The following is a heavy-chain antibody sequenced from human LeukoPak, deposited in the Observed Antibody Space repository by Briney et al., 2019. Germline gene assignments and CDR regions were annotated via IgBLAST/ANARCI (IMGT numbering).Heavy chain of an antibody. J-gene: IGHJ3*02. D-gene: IGHD3-22*01. CDR2: SYTSGST. CDR3: ARGSDYYDSSGYQWNGYAFDI. CDR1: GGSISSYY. Sequence: SETLSLTCTVSGGSISSYYWSWIRQPAGKGLEWIGRSYTSGSTNYNPSLKSRVTILVDTSRNQFSLKLSSVTAADTAVYYCARGSDYYDSSGYQWNGYAFDIWGQGTVVTVSS. V-gene: IGHV4-4*07.